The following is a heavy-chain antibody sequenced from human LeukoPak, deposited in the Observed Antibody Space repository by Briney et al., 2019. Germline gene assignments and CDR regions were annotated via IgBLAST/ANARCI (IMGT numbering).Heavy chain of an antibody. CDR2: IRYDGSNK. CDR1: GFTFSSYG. J-gene: IGHJ4*02. Sequence: PGGSLRLSCAASGFTFSSYGMHWVRQAPGKGLEWVAFIRYDGSNKYYADSVKGRFTISRDNSKNTLYLQMNSLRAEDTAVYYCAKDTLLAGWAVAGPFDYWGQGTLVTVSS. V-gene: IGHV3-30*02. CDR3: AKDTLLAGWAVAGPFDY. D-gene: IGHD6-19*01.